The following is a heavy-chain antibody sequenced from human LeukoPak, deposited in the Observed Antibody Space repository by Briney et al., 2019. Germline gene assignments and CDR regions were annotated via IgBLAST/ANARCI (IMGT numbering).Heavy chain of an antibody. Sequence: GGSLRLSCAASGFTFSSFGIHWVRQAPGKGLEWVAVISYDGSNKYYADSVKGRFTISRDNSKNTLYLQMNSLRAEDTAVYYCARVAVAGTHFFDYWGQGTLVTVSS. D-gene: IGHD6-19*01. J-gene: IGHJ4*02. V-gene: IGHV3-30*03. CDR2: ISYDGSNK. CDR1: GFTFSSFG. CDR3: ARVAVAGTHFFDY.